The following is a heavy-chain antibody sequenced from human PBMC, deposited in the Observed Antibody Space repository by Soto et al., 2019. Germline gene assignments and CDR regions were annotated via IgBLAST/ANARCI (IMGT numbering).Heavy chain of an antibody. V-gene: IGHV3-21*01. CDR2: ISSSSSYI. D-gene: IGHD6-6*01. CDR3: ARDSSGRGYYYYYYMDV. Sequence: EVQLVESGGGLVKPGGSLRLSCAASGFTFSSYSMNWVRQAPGKGLEWVSSISSSSSYIYYADSVKGRFTISRDNAKNSLYLQMNSLRAEDTAVYYCARDSSGRGYYYYYYMDVWGKGTTVTVSS. CDR1: GFTFSSYS. J-gene: IGHJ6*03.